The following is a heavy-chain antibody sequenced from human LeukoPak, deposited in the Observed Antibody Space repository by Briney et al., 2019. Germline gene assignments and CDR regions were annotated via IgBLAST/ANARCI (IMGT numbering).Heavy chain of an antibody. V-gene: IGHV3-21*01. CDR3: ARGSSSWYSEYFQH. CDR2: ISSSSSYI. CDR1: GFTFSSYS. D-gene: IGHD6-13*01. J-gene: IGHJ1*01. Sequence: GGSLRLSCAASGFTFSSYSMNWVRQAPGKGLEWVSSISSSSSYIYYADSVEGRFTISRDNAKNSLYLQMNSLRAEDTAVYYCARGSSSWYSEYFQHWGQGTLVTVSS.